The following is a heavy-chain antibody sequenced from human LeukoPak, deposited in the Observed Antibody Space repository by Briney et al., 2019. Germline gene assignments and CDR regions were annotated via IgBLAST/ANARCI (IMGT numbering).Heavy chain of an antibody. CDR1: GGSIRSYY. V-gene: IGHV4-39*01. J-gene: IGHJ4*02. Sequence: PSETLSLTCSISGGSIRSYYWSWIRQPPGKGLEWIGSIYYSGSTYYNPSLKSRVTISVDTSKNQFSLKLSSVTAADTAVYYCARGKIIVGATRGGNFDYWGQGTLVTVSS. CDR3: ARGKIIVGATRGGNFDY. D-gene: IGHD1-26*01. CDR2: IYYSGST.